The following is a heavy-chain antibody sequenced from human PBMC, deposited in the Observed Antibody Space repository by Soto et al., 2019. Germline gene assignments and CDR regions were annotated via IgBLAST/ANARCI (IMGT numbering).Heavy chain of an antibody. J-gene: IGHJ4*01. D-gene: IGHD1-1*01. Sequence: EVVLLESGGGVAQPGGSLRLSCVASGVTFSRYAMNWVRQAPGKGLEWVATISGTAVSTDYADSVKGRFTISRDNSKNTVSLQMDNLRVEDTATYYCVNWNDEDVDWGQGTLVAVSS. CDR1: GVTFSRYA. CDR3: VNWNDEDVD. CDR2: ISGTAVST. V-gene: IGHV3-23*01.